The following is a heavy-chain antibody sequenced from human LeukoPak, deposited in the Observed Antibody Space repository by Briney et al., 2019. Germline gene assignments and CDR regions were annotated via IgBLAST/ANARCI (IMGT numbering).Heavy chain of an antibody. CDR3: ARVDILTGYPVGY. J-gene: IGHJ4*02. V-gene: IGHV4-61*02. D-gene: IGHD3-9*01. CDR2: IYTSGST. Sequence: PSQTLSLTCTVSGGSISSGSYYWSWIRQPAGTGLEWIGRIYTSGSTNYNPSLKSRVTISVDTSKNQFSLKLSSVTAADTAVYYCARVDILTGYPVGYWGQGTLVTVSS. CDR1: GGSISSGSYY.